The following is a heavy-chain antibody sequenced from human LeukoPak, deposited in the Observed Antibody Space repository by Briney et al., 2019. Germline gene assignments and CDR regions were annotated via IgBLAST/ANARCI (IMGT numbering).Heavy chain of an antibody. D-gene: IGHD3-22*01. V-gene: IGHV3-23*01. CDR3: VKDQVCGYDSSGMGLDY. Sequence: PGGSLRLSCAASGFTFSSYAMSWVRQAPGKGLEWVSAISGSGGSTYYADSVKGRFTISRDNSRNTLYLQMNSLRAEDTAVYYCVKDQVCGYDSSGMGLDYWGQGTLVTVSS. CDR1: GFTFSSYA. J-gene: IGHJ4*02. CDR2: ISGSGGST.